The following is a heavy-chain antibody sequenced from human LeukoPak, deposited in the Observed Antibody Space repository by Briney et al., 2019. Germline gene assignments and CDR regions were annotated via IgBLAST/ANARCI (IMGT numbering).Heavy chain of an antibody. CDR2: INPNSGGT. J-gene: IGHJ4*02. Sequence: GASVTVSCKASGYTFTGYYMHWVRQAPGQGLGWMGGINPNSGGTKYAQKFQGSVTMTTDTSISTAYMELSRLRSDDTAVYYCARASPVLLWFGELLFRNRHFDYWGQGTLVTVSS. D-gene: IGHD3-10*01. CDR3: ARASPVLLWFGELLFRNRHFDY. CDR1: GYTFTGYY. V-gene: IGHV1-2*02.